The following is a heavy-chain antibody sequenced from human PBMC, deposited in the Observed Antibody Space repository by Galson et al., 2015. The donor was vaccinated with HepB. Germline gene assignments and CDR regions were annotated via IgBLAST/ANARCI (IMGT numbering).Heavy chain of an antibody. Sequence: SLRLSCAASGITISAYGMHWVRQAPGKGLEWVAVIFYDESETFYAASVRGRFTISRDTSKNTLYLQMNSLRVEDTAVYYCAKSRDGYNHGLEYGGQGTLVTVSS. CDR2: IFYDESET. D-gene: IGHD5-24*01. J-gene: IGHJ4*02. CDR3: AKSRDGYNHGLEY. CDR1: GITISAYG. V-gene: IGHV3-33*06.